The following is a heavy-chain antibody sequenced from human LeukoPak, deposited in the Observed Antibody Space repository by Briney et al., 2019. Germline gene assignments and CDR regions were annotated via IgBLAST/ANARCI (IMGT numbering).Heavy chain of an antibody. D-gene: IGHD3-10*01. CDR3: AGVWFGPLI. J-gene: IGHJ3*02. V-gene: IGHV3-21*04. CDR1: GYSFSDYN. Sequence: GESLKISCKGSGYSFSDYNMNWVRQAPGKGLEWVSSSSGSTPYIYYAASVEGRFTISRDNAKNALYLQMNSLRAEDTAVYYCAGVWFGPLIWGQGTMVTVSS. CDR2: SSGSTPYI.